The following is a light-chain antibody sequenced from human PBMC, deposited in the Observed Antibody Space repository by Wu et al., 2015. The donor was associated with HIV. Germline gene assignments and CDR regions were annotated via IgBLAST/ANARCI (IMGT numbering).Light chain of an antibody. Sequence: DIQMTQSPSTLSASVGDRVTITCRANQSINSWLAWYQQKPGKAPKLLIYKASSLESGVPSRFSGSGSGTEFTLTISSLQPDDFATYYCQLDNSYSWTFGLRDQGGNQT. CDR3: QLDNSYSWT. CDR1: QSINSW. V-gene: IGKV1-5*03. J-gene: IGKJ1*01. CDR2: KAS.